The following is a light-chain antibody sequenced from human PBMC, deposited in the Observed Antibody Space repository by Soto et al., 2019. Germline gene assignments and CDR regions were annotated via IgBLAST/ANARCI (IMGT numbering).Light chain of an antibody. CDR3: QQYNSYPWT. V-gene: IGKV1-5*03. J-gene: IGKJ1*01. CDR1: QSIRSW. Sequence: DIQMTQSPSTLSASVGDRVTISCRASQSIRSWLDWYQQKPGKAPKLLNYKASSLESGVPSRFSGSGSGTEYTLTISSLQPDDFATYYCQQYNSYPWTFGQGTKVEIK. CDR2: KAS.